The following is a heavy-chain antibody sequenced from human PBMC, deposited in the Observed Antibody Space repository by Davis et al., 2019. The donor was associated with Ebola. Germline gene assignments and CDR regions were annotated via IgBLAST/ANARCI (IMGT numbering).Heavy chain of an antibody. V-gene: IGHV3-21*01. CDR2: ISSSSSYI. J-gene: IGHJ4*02. CDR3: ARDQYYYDSSGYYTNFDY. D-gene: IGHD3-22*01. CDR1: GFTFSNYE. Sequence: GESLKISCVASGFTFSNYEMNWVRQAPGKGLEWVSSISSSSSYIYYADSVKGRFTISRDNAKNSLYLQMNSLRAEDTAVYYCARDQYYYDSSGYYTNFDYWGQGTLVTVSS.